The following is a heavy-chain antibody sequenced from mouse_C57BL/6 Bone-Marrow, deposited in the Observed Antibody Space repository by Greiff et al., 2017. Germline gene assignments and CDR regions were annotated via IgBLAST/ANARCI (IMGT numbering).Heavy chain of an antibody. Sequence: VKLQQPGAELVKPGASVKLSCKASGYTFTSYWMHWVKQRPGQGLEWIGMIHPNSGSTNYNEKFKSKATLTVDKSSSTAYMQLSSLTSEDSAVYYCASSNSNGLYYFDYWGQGTTRTVSS. CDR1: GYTFTSYW. CDR2: IHPNSGST. D-gene: IGHD2-5*01. J-gene: IGHJ2*01. CDR3: ASSNSNGLYYFDY. V-gene: IGHV1-64*01.